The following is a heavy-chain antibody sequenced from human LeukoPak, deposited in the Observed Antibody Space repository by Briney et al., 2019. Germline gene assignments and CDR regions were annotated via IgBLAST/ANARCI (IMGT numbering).Heavy chain of an antibody. V-gene: IGHV4-61*02. D-gene: IGHD1-7*01. CDR3: ARVDWNYRYYYYYYMDV. J-gene: IGHJ6*03. CDR1: GGSISSGSYY. Sequence: SETLSLTCTVSGGSISSGSYYWSWIRQPAGKGLEWIGRIYTSGSTNYNPSLKSRVTISVDTSKNQFSLKLSSVTAADTAVYYCARVDWNYRYYYYYYMDVWGKGTTVTVSS. CDR2: IYTSGST.